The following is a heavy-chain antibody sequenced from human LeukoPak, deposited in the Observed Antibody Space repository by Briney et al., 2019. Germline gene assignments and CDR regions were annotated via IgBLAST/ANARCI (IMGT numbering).Heavy chain of an antibody. Sequence: SETLSLTCGVYGGSFSGYYWTWIRQSPGMGLEWIGEIIHSGSTNYNPSLTSRVTISVDTSRNQFSLKLSSVTAADTAVYYCARGILVTVYAAFDYWGQGTLVTVSS. V-gene: IGHV4-34*01. D-gene: IGHD2-8*01. CDR1: GGSFSGYY. CDR2: IIHSGST. CDR3: ARGILVTVYAAFDY. J-gene: IGHJ4*02.